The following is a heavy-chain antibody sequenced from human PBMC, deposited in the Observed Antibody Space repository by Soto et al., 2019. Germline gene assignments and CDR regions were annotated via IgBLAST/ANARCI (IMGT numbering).Heavy chain of an antibody. CDR2: IFSNDEK. CDR1: GRAGTKASTG. D-gene: IGHD2-15*01. CDR3: ARIRLEWYCRGGSCFRTVWFEP. J-gene: IGHJ5*02. V-gene: IGHV2-26*01. Sequence: GPTLLNPTPALTLTCTVPGRAGTKASTGVSWVRHPPGKALEWLAHIFSNDEKSYSTSLKSRLTISKDTSKSQVVLTMTNMDPVDTATYYWARIRLEWYCRGGSCFRTVWFEPWGQ.